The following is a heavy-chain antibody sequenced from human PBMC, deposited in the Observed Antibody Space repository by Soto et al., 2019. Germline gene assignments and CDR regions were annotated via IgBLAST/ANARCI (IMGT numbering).Heavy chain of an antibody. D-gene: IGHD3-3*01. CDR3: AKSILPSYYDFWSGNGDAFVI. CDR2: ISGSGGST. J-gene: IGHJ3*02. CDR1: GFTFSSYA. Sequence: GGSLRLSCAASGFTFSSYAMSWVRQAPGKGLEWVSAISGSGGSTYYADSVKGRFTISRDNSKNTLYLQMNSLRADDTAVYYCAKSILPSYYDFWSGNGDAFVIWGQGTMVTVSS. V-gene: IGHV3-23*01.